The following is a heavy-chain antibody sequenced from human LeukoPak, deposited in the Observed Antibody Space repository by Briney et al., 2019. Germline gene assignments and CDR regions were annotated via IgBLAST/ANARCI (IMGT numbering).Heavy chain of an antibody. V-gene: IGHV1-69*13. CDR2: IVPIFGTA. CDR3: ASIRNMVRGVITHDY. D-gene: IGHD3-10*01. CDR1: GGTFSSYA. Sequence: SVKVSCKASGGTFSSYAISWVRQAPGQGLEWMGGIVPIFGTANYAQKFQGRVTITADESTSTAYMELSSLRSEDTAVYYCASIRNMVRGVITHDYWGQGTLVTVSS. J-gene: IGHJ4*02.